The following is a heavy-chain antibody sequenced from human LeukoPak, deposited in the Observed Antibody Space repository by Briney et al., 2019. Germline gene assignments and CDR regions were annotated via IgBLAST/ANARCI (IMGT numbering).Heavy chain of an antibody. CDR3: ARDFSHCSGGSCYPPSGMFDY. V-gene: IGHV4-39*07. CDR1: GGSISSSSYY. Sequence: PSETLSLTFTVSGGSISSSSYYWGWIRQPPGKGLEWMGSIYYSGSTYYNPSLKSRVTISVDTSKTQFSLKLSSVTAADTAVYYCARDFSHCSGGSCYPPSGMFDYWGQGTLVTVSS. J-gene: IGHJ4*02. D-gene: IGHD2-15*01. CDR2: IYYSGST.